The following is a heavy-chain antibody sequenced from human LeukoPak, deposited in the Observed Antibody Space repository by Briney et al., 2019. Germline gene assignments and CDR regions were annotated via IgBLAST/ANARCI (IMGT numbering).Heavy chain of an antibody. V-gene: IGHV3-23*01. CDR1: GFSFTDAW. Sequence: PGGSLRLSCEASGFSFTDAWMSWVRQAPGKGLEWVSAISGSGGSTYYADSVKGRFTISRDNSKNTLYLQMNSLRAEDTAVYYCAKDHPITIFGVVTHFDYWGRGTLVTVSS. J-gene: IGHJ4*02. D-gene: IGHD3-3*01. CDR2: ISGSGGST. CDR3: AKDHPITIFGVVTHFDY.